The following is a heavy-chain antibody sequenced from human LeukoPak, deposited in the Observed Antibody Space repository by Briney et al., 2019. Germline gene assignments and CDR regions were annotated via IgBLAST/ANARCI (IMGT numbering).Heavy chain of an antibody. V-gene: IGHV4-4*07. D-gene: IGHD1-26*01. J-gene: IGHJ4*02. CDR3: ARGVPNRYSGSYYDY. CDR1: GGSISSYY. Sequence: SETLSLTCTVSGGSISSYYWSWIRQPAGKGLEWIGRTYTSGSTNYNPSLKGRVTMSVDTSKNQFSLKLSSVTAADTAVYYCARGVPNRYSGSYYDYWGQGTLVTVSS. CDR2: TYTSGST.